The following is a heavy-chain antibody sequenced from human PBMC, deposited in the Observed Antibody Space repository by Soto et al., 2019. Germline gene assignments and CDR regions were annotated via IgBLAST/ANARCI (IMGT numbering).Heavy chain of an antibody. V-gene: IGHV4-59*01. CDR3: ARGPTRYYFDN. CDR1: GGSISSYY. D-gene: IGHD5-12*01. CDR2: IYSSGST. J-gene: IGHJ4*02. Sequence: QVNLQESGPGLVKPSETLSLTCTVSGGSISSYYWSWIRQPPGKGLEWIGYIYSSGSTNYNPSLKSRVTISVDTSKHQLSLNLSSVTAADTAVYYCARGPTRYYFDNWGQGTLVTVSS.